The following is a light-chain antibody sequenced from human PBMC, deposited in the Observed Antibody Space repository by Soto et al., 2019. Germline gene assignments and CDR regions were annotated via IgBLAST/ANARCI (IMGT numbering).Light chain of an antibody. CDR1: QSVRSN. Sequence: EIVMTQPPATLSVSPGERATLSCRANQSVRSNLAWYQQKRGQAPRLLIYGASNRATGIPARFSGSGSGTEFTLTISSLQSEDFAIYSCHQYNYWPLTFGGGTNVEI. J-gene: IGKJ4*01. CDR2: GAS. V-gene: IGKV3-15*01. CDR3: HQYNYWPLT.